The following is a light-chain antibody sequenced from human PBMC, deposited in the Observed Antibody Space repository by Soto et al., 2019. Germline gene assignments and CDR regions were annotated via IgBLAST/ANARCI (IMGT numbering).Light chain of an antibody. CDR2: GAS. J-gene: IGKJ1*01. CDR3: QQYSSTFWT. CDR1: QSISSSY. Sequence: EIVLTASPGTLSLSPGERTTLSCRASQSISSSYLAWYQQKPGQAPRLLVYGASSRATGIPDRFSGSGSGTDFTLTISRLEPEDFALYYCQQYSSTFWTLGQGTKVDIK. V-gene: IGKV3-20*01.